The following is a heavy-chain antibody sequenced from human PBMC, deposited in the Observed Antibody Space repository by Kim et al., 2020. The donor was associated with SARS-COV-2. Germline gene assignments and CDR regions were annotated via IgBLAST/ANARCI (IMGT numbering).Heavy chain of an antibody. CDR3: ARDGPRANYYDSSGYYF. J-gene: IGHJ4*01. V-gene: IGHV3-30*04. CDR1: GFTFSSYA. D-gene: IGHD3-22*01. CDR2: ISYDGSHK. Sequence: GGSLRLSCAASGFTFSSYAMHWVRQAPGRGLEWVAVISYDGSHKYYADSVRGRFTISRDNSKNTQSLQMNSLRAEDTAVYYCARDGPRANYYDSSGYYF.